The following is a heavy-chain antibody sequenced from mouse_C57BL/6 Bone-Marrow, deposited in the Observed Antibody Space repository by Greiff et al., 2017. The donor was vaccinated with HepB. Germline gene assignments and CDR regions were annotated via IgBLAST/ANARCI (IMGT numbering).Heavy chain of an antibody. CDR1: GFTFSSYG. Sequence: EVKLMESGGDLVKPGGSLKLSCAASGFTFSSYGMSWVRQTPDKRLEWVATISSGGSYTYYPDSVKGRFTISRDNAKNTLYLQMSSLKSEDTAMYYCARHGGYYCAYWGQGTLVTVSA. V-gene: IGHV5-6*01. J-gene: IGHJ3*01. CDR3: ARHGGYYCAY. D-gene: IGHD2-3*01. CDR2: ISSGGSYT.